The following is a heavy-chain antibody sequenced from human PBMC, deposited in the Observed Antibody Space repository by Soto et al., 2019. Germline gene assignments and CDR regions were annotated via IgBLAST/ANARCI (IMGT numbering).Heavy chain of an antibody. CDR3: ARASQELTAYYIGNCYAMDV. D-gene: IGHD3-9*01. Sequence: GGSLRLSCAASGFTFSSYGIHWVRQAPGKGLEWVAVIWYDGSNKYYADSVKGRFTISRDNSKNTLYLQMNSLRAEDTAVFYCARASQELTAYYIGNCYAMDVWGQGTTVTVSS. V-gene: IGHV3-33*01. CDR1: GFTFSSYG. J-gene: IGHJ6*02. CDR2: IWYDGSNK.